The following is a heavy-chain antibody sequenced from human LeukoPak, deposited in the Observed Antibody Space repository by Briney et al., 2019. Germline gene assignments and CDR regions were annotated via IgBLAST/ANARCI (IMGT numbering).Heavy chain of an antibody. J-gene: IGHJ4*02. V-gene: IGHV1-46*01. CDR2: INPGGGST. CDR1: GYTFTSYY. D-gene: IGHD4-23*01. CDR3: AGGGDNSYFDY. Sequence: ASVKVSCKASGYTFTSYYIHWVRQAPGQGLEWMGIINPGGGSTSYAQNFQGRVTMTRGTSTSTVYMELSSLRSEDTAIYYCAGGGDNSYFDYWGQGTLVTVSS.